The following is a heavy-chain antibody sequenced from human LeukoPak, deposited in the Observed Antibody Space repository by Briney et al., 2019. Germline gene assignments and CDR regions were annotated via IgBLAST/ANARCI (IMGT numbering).Heavy chain of an antibody. Sequence: GGSLRLSCAASGFTFSSYGMHWVRQAPGKGLEWVAFIRYDGSNKYYADSVKGRFTISRDNSKNTLYLQMNSLRVEDTAVYYCAKAPVASCRGAFCYPFDCWGQGNLVTVSS. V-gene: IGHV3-30*02. CDR1: GFTFSSYG. CDR3: AKAPVASCRGAFCYPFDC. CDR2: IRYDGSNK. J-gene: IGHJ4*02. D-gene: IGHD2-15*01.